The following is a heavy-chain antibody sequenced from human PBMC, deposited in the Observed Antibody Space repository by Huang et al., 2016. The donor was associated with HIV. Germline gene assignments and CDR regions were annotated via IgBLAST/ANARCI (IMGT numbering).Heavy chain of an antibody. J-gene: IGHJ4*02. CDR2: IDPRGGSR. CDR3: ARAVSSERDFDS. V-gene: IGHV1-46*01. Sequence: QVQLVQSGAEVKKPGASVKVTCKTSGYTFTSYYIHWVRQAPGQGLEWMGIIDPRGGSRIYAQKVQDRVNRTWDTSTSTVFMELSSLTYEDTAVYFCARAVSSERDFDSWGQGTLVTVSS. D-gene: IGHD3-16*02. CDR1: GYTFTSYY.